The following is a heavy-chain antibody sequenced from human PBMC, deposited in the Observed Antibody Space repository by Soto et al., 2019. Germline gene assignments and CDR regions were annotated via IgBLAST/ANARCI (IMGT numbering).Heavy chain of an antibody. J-gene: IGHJ6*02. CDR1: GGTFSSYA. Sequence: QVQLVQSGAEVQKPGSSVKVSCKASGGTFSSYAISWVRQAPGQGLEWMGGIIPIFGTANYAQKFQGRVTITADESTSTAYMELSSLRSEDTAVYYCARVCYDFWSGYYYYYGMDVWGQGTTVTVSS. D-gene: IGHD3-3*01. V-gene: IGHV1-69*01. CDR3: ARVCYDFWSGYYYYYGMDV. CDR2: IIPIFGTA.